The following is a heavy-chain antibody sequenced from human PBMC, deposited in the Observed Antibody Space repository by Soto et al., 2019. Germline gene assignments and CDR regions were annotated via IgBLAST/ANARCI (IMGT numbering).Heavy chain of an antibody. CDR1: GFTFSSYS. J-gene: IGHJ4*02. CDR2: ISSGSKTI. CDR3: TREDILGARSFDY. D-gene: IGHD1-26*01. V-gene: IGHV3-48*02. Sequence: PGESLKISCAASGFTFSSYSMNWVRQAPGKGLEWVSYISSGSKTIYYADSVQGRFTVSRDNAKNSQYLQMSSLTDEDTAVYYCTREDILGARSFDYWGRGTLVTVSS.